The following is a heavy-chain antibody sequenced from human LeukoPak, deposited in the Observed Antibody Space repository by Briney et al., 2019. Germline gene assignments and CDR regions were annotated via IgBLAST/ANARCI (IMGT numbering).Heavy chain of an antibody. V-gene: IGHV3-74*01. Sequence: GGSLRLSCAASGFTFSSYWMHWVRQAPGKGLVWVSRINSDGTITNYADSVKGRFTIYRDNAKNTLYMQMNSLSGEDTAVYYCAKTHCGELGLDPWGQGTLVTVSS. J-gene: IGHJ5*02. CDR3: AKTHCGELGLDP. CDR2: INSDGTIT. D-gene: IGHD1-26*01. CDR1: GFTFSSYW.